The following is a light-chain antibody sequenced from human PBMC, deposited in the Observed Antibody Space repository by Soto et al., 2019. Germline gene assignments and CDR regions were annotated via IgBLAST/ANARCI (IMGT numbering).Light chain of an antibody. Sequence: QSALTQPRSVSGSPGQSVTISCIGTSSDVGSYNYVSWYQRHPGKGPKLIIHDVNKRPSGVPDRFSGSKSGNTASLTISGLQSEDEADYYCFSYAGMYIWLFGGGTKLTVL. CDR1: SSDVGSYNY. CDR2: DVN. CDR3: FSYAGMYIWL. J-gene: IGLJ3*02. V-gene: IGLV2-11*01.